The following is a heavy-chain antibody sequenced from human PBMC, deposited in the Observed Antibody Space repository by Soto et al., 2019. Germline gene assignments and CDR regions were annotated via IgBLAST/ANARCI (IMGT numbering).Heavy chain of an antibody. CDR3: ARSLTSSSSGMFDL. V-gene: IGHV1-18*01. J-gene: IGHJ5*02. CDR2: ISAYNGNT. Sequence: QVQLVQSGAEVKKPGASVKVSCKASGYTFTSYGISWVRQAPGQGLEWMGWISAYNGNTNDAQKLQGRVTMTTDTSTRTANMERRSVRYDDAALYYCARSLTSSSSGMFDLWGQGTLVTVSS. CDR1: GYTFTSYG. D-gene: IGHD6-19*01.